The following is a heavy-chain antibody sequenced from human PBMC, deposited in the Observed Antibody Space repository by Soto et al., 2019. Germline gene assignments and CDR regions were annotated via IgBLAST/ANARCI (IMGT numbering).Heavy chain of an antibody. D-gene: IGHD6-13*01. CDR3: ARDTEFRGIALEYFQH. CDR2: ISSSSSYI. CDR1: GFTFSSYS. J-gene: IGHJ1*01. V-gene: IGHV3-21*01. Sequence: PGGSLRLSCAASGFTFSSYSMNWVRQAPGKGLEWVSSISSSSSYIYYADSVKGRFTISRDNAKNSLYLQMNSLRAEDTAVYYCARDTEFRGIALEYFQHWGQGTLVTVSS.